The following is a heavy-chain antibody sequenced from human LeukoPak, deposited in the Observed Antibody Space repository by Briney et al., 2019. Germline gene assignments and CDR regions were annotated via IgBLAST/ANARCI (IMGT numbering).Heavy chain of an antibody. CDR1: GFTFRNYA. Sequence: GGSLRLSCAASGFTFRNYASYWVRQAPGEGLEWVSGISGSGGDTYFAGSVKGRFTISRDHSKNTVFLQMDSLRAKDTAVYYCAKTTAGNSSGRYPGWPVDYWGQGTLVTVSS. D-gene: IGHD6-19*01. J-gene: IGHJ4*02. CDR3: AKTTAGNSSGRYPGWPVDY. CDR2: ISGSGGDT. V-gene: IGHV3-23*01.